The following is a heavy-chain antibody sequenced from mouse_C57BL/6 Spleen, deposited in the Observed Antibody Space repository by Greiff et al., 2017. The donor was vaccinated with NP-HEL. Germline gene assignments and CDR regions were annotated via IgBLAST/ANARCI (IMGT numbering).Heavy chain of an antibody. J-gene: IGHJ2*01. D-gene: IGHD2-1*01. CDR3: ASIYDGNYDSFDY. CDR1: GYAFSSYW. CDR2: IYPGDGDT. V-gene: IGHV1-82*01. Sequence: QVQLQQPGPELVKPGASVKISCKASGYAFSSYWMNWVKQRPGQGLEWIGRIYPGDGDTNYNGKFKGKATLTVDKSSSTAYMQLSSLTSEDSAVYFCASIYDGNYDSFDYWGQGTTPTVSS.